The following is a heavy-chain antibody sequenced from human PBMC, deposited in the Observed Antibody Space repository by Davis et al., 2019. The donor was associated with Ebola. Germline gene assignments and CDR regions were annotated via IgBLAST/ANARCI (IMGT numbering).Heavy chain of an antibody. D-gene: IGHD4-17*01. J-gene: IGHJ4*02. Sequence: PGGPLRPSFAASGFTFRSYAMSWVRQAPGISLHWSSFLSSDGGITSHADSVKGRFTISRDNAKTTLYLQMNSLTAEDTAVYYCVRTTYGAPEYWGQGNLVTVSS. V-gene: IGHV3-74*01. CDR1: GFTFRSYA. CDR3: VRTTYGAPEY. CDR2: LSSDGGIT.